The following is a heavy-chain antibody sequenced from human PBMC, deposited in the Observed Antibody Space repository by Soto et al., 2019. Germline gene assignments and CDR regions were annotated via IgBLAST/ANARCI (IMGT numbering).Heavy chain of an antibody. CDR3: ARDVVPGEFDY. D-gene: IGHD2-15*01. J-gene: IGHJ4*02. V-gene: IGHV5-10-1*01. CDR1: GYSFTSYW. CDR2: IDPSDSYS. Sequence: PGESLKISCKGSGYSFTSYWINWVRQMPGKGLEWMGRIDPSDSYSNYSPSFQGHVTISADKSISTAYLQWSSPKASDTAMYYCARDVVPGEFDYWGQGTLVNVS.